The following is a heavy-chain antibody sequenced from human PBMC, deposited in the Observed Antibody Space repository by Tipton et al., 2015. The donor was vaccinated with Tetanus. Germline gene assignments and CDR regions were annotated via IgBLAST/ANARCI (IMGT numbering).Heavy chain of an antibody. D-gene: IGHD3-3*01. V-gene: IGHV4-61*08. CDR3: VRATYEFPKMRPFDY. CDR1: GGSLRSGDYQ. Sequence: TLSLTCSVSGGSLRSGDYQWNWIRQPPGKGLEWLAYISPSGRTKSNYSLKSRITISQDKSKNQFSLRLTSVTAADTAVYYCVRATYEFPKMRPFDYWGPGSLVIVSS. CDR2: ISPSGRT. J-gene: IGHJ4*02.